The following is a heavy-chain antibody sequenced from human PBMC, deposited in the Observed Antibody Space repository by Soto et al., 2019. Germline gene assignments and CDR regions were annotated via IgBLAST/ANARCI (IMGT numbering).Heavy chain of an antibody. D-gene: IGHD3-3*01. CDR1: GFTFSSYA. Sequence: EVQLLESGGGLVQPGGSLRLSCAASGFTFSSYAMSWVRQAPGKGLEWVSAISGSGGSTYYADSVKGRFTISRDNSKNTLYLQLNSLRAEDTAVYYCAKVANYDFWSGYYDTPLHLDYWGQGTLVTVSS. CDR2: ISGSGGST. V-gene: IGHV3-23*01. J-gene: IGHJ4*02. CDR3: AKVANYDFWSGYYDTPLHLDY.